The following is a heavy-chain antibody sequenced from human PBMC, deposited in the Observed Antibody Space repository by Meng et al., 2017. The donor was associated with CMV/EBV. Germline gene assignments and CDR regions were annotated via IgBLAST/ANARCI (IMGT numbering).Heavy chain of an antibody. Sequence: GESLKISCAASGFTFSSYGMHWVRQAPGKGLEWVAFIRYDGSNKYYADSVKGRFTISRDNSKNTLYLQMNSLRAEDTAVYYCAKDPGPTVTPPEYFQHWGQGTLVTVSS. J-gene: IGHJ1*01. V-gene: IGHV3-30*02. CDR2: IRYDGSNK. D-gene: IGHD4-17*01. CDR1: GFTFSSYG. CDR3: AKDPGPTVTPPEYFQH.